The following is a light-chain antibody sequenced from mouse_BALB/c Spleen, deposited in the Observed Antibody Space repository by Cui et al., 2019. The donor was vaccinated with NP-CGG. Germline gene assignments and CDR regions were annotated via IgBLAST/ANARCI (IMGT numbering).Light chain of an antibody. Sequence: QAVVTPKSTHPISPGETVTPTCRSSTGAVTTSNYANWVQEKPDHLFTGLIGGTNNRAPGVPARFSGSLIGDKAALTITGAQTEDEAIYFCALWYSNHWVFGGGTKLTVL. J-gene: IGLJ1*01. CDR3: ALWYSNHWV. V-gene: IGLV1*01. CDR2: GTN. CDR1: TGAVTTSNY.